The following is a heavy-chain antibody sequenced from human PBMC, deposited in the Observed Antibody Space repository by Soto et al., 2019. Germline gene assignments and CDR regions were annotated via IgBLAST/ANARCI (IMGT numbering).Heavy chain of an antibody. CDR3: ARGGDSSLDYYGMDV. CDR1: GYTFTSYA. CDR2: INAGNGNT. J-gene: IGHJ6*02. D-gene: IGHD2-21*02. Sequence: ASVKVSCKASGYTFTSYAMHWVRQAPGQRLEWMGWINAGNGNTKYSQKFQGRVTITRDTSASTAYMELSSLRSEDTAVYYCARGGDSSLDYYGMDVWGQGTTVTVS. V-gene: IGHV1-3*01.